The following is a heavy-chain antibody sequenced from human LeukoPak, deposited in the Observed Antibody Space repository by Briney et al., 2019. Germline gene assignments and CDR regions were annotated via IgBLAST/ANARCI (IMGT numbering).Heavy chain of an antibody. J-gene: IGHJ4*02. CDR3: ARDGYDFWSGYLPFDY. Sequence: ASVKVSCKASGYTFTGYYMHWVRQAPGQGLEWMGIINPSGGSTSYAQKFQGRVTMTRDTSTSTVYTELSSLRSEDTAVYYCARDGYDFWSGYLPFDYWGQGTLVTVSS. CDR2: INPSGGST. D-gene: IGHD3-3*01. V-gene: IGHV1-46*01. CDR1: GYTFTGYY.